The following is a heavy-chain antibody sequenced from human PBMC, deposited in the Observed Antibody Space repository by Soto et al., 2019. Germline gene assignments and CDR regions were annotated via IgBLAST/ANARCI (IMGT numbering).Heavy chain of an antibody. J-gene: IGHJ4*02. CDR3: ARHIAVAGTRRFAY. Sequence: QVQLQESGPGLVKPSGTLSLTSAVSGASINTNWWGWVRQPPGKGLEWIGEVYDSGRTNYNPSLMGHVPLILDKPSNHLSPPLSSVTAADSAAYYFARHIAVAGTRRFAYWGQGTLVTVSS. D-gene: IGHD6-19*01. CDR1: GASINTNW. V-gene: IGHV4-4*02. CDR2: VYDSGRT.